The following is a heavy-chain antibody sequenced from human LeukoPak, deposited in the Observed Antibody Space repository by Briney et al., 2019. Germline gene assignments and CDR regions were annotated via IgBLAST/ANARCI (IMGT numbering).Heavy chain of an antibody. CDR2: IYHSGNT. Sequence: SETVSLTCVVSGYSISSAYYWGWIRQPPGKGLEWIGSIYHSGNTYYNPSLKSRVTISVDTSKNQFSLKLSSATAADTALYYCVRHKDYYYYYIDVWGKGTTVTVSS. J-gene: IGHJ6*03. CDR3: VRHKDYYYYYIDV. CDR1: GYSISSAYY. V-gene: IGHV4-38-2*01.